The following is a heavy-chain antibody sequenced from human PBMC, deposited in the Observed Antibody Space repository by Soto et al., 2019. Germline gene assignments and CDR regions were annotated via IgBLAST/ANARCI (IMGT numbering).Heavy chain of an antibody. V-gene: IGHV3-9*01. CDR1: GFNFDNFA. J-gene: IGHJ4*02. CDR2: IGWNTGNI. CDR3: AKARGGSRHRDFDS. D-gene: IGHD3-16*01. Sequence: PGGSLRLSCAASGFNFDNFAMHWVRQAPGKGLEWVSGIGWNTGNIGYGDSVEGRFTISRDNAKKTLYLQMDSLRSEDTALYYSAKARGGSRHRDFDSWGQGTLVTVSS.